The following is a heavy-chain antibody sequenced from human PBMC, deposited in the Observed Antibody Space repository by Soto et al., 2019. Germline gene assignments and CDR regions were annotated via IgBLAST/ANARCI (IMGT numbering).Heavy chain of an antibody. CDR2: IIPIFGTA. Sequence: QVQLVQSGAEVKKPGSSVKVSCKASGGTFSSYAISWVRQAPGQGLEWMGGIIPIFGTANYAQKFQGRVTITADESTSTAYMELSSLRSEDTAVYYCASSHIVVVTATLPDPPQNFDYWGQGTLVTVSS. V-gene: IGHV1-69*12. J-gene: IGHJ4*02. CDR3: ASSHIVVVTATLPDPPQNFDY. CDR1: GGTFSSYA. D-gene: IGHD2-21*02.